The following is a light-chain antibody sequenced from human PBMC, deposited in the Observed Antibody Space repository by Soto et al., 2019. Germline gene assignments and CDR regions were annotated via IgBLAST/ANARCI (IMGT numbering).Light chain of an antibody. V-gene: IGLV1-44*01. J-gene: IGLJ3*02. CDR2: SNS. Sequence: QSVLTQPPSASGTPGQRVSISCSGSSSNIGSNTVNWYQQLPGTAPKLLIYSNSQRPSGVPDRFSSSKSGTSASLAISGLQSEDEADYCCAAWDDSLNGWVFGGGTKVTVL. CDR3: AAWDDSLNGWV. CDR1: SSNIGSNT.